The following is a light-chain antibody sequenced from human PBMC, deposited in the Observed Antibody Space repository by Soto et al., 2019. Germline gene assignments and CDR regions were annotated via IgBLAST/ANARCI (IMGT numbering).Light chain of an antibody. Sequence: DSHTTQSPSTPAASVGDRVTITCRASQSISSWLAWYQQTPGKAHKLLIYDAYSLESGVPSRFSGSGSGTEFTLTIRGLQPEDSASYYCKQYNISPKTFGQGTKVDIK. CDR3: KQYNISPKT. V-gene: IGKV1-5*01. CDR2: DAY. J-gene: IGKJ1*01. CDR1: QSISSW.